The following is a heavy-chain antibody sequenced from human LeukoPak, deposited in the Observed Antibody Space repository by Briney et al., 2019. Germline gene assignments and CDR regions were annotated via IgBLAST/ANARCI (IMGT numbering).Heavy chain of an antibody. D-gene: IGHD3-22*01. CDR1: GGSISSYY. V-gene: IGHV4-59*01. J-gene: IGHJ4*02. Sequence: PSETLSLTCTVSGGSISSYYWSWIRQPPGKGLEWIGYIYYSGSTNYNPSLKSRVTISVDTSKNQFSLKLSSVTAADTAVYYCARGAGNYYDSSGYYHFDYSVQGTLVTVSS. CDR3: ARGAGNYYDSSGYYHFDY. CDR2: IYYSGST.